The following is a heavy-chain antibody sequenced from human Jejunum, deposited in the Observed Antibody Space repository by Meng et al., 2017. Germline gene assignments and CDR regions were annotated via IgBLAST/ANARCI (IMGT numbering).Heavy chain of an antibody. CDR2: IYYNGKS. CDR3: ARASYSYDSWFDP. V-gene: IGHV4-39*01. J-gene: IGHJ5*02. Sequence: QLQLQEWGPGLVKPSETLSLSCTVSGGSISSRSYYWVWIRQSPGKGLEWIGQIYYNGKSYYNPSLKSRVTMSVDTSRSQFSLNLNTVTAADTAVYYCARASYSYDSWFDPWGQGTLVTVSS. CDR1: GGSISSRSYY. D-gene: IGHD5-18*01.